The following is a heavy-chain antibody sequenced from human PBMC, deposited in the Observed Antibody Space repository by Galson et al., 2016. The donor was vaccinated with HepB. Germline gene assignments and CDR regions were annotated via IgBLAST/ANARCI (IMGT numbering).Heavy chain of an antibody. CDR3: ARDQKVPGPVDFDL. D-gene: IGHD2-15*01. V-gene: IGHV3-21*06. CDR2: IRSSTSFI. Sequence: SLRLSCAASGFTFSSYAMSWVRQAPGKGLEWVSSIRSSTSFIYYADSVRGRFTISRDNAKTLVYLQMNSLRIEDTGIYYCARDQKVPGPVDFDLWGQGTLVTVSS. J-gene: IGHJ4*02. CDR1: GFTFSSYA.